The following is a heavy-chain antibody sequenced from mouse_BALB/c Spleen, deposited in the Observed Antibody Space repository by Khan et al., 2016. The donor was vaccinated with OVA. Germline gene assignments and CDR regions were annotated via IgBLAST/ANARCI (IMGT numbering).Heavy chain of an antibody. Sequence: VQLQQPGTVLARPGTSVKMSCKASGYTFTRSWMHWVKQRPGQGLEWIGAIYPGNSDTSYNQKFKGKAKLTVVTSTSTAYMELSSLTNEDSAVLYCAIFGFPFSYRGQGTMVTVCA. CDR2: IYPGNSDT. V-gene: IGHV1-5*01. CDR3: AIFGFPFSY. D-gene: IGHD2-2*01. CDR1: GYTFTRSW. J-gene: IGHJ3*01.